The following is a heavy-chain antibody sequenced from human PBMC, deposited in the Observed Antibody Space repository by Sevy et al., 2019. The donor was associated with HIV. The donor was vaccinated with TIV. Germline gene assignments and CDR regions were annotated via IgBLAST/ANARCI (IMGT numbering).Heavy chain of an antibody. CDR2: IYYSGST. CDR1: GGSISSGGYY. CDR3: ARKSPLSMVRGVNTRSYYYYYYMDV. J-gene: IGHJ6*03. D-gene: IGHD3-10*01. V-gene: IGHV4-31*03. Sequence: SETLSLTCTVSGGSISSGGYYWSWIRQHPGKGLEWIGYIYYSGSTYYNPSLKSRVTISVDTSKNQFSLKLSSVTAAATAVYYCARKSPLSMVRGVNTRSYYYYYYMDVWGKGTTVTVSS.